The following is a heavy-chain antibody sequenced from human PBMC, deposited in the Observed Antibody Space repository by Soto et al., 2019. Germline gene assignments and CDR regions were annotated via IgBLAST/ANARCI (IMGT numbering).Heavy chain of an antibody. Sequence: GGSLRLSCAASGFTFDDYAMHWVRQAPGKGLEWVSGISWNSGSIGYADSVKGRFTISRDNAKNSLYLQMNSLRAEDTALYYCAKGGHCSSTSCYGPFDYWGQGTLVTVSS. J-gene: IGHJ4*02. CDR3: AKGGHCSSTSCYGPFDY. V-gene: IGHV3-9*01. D-gene: IGHD2-2*01. CDR1: GFTFDDYA. CDR2: ISWNSGSI.